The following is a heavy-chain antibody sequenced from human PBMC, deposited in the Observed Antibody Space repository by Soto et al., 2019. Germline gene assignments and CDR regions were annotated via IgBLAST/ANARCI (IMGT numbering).Heavy chain of an antibody. D-gene: IGHD2-15*01. Sequence: QMQLVQSGPEVKKPGTSVKVSCKASGITFDRSAIQWVRQARGQRLEWVGWIVVGSGNRDYAQKFQERVTITSDMSTSTAYMELSSLRSEDTAVYYCAAAQESPYSMGMWGQGTTVTVSS. CDR2: IVVGSGNR. V-gene: IGHV1-58*02. CDR3: AAAQESPYSMGM. CDR1: GITFDRSA. J-gene: IGHJ6*02.